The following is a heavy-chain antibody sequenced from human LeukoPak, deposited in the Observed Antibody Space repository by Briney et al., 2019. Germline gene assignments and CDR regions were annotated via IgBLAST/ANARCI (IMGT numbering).Heavy chain of an antibody. CDR1: GGSISSGSYY. J-gene: IGHJ6*03. CDR2: IYTNGST. CDR3: ARSVVPDKSYYYYMDV. V-gene: IGHV4-61*02. D-gene: IGHD2-2*01. Sequence: SQTLSLTCTVSGGSISSGSYYWSWIRQPAGKGLEWIGRIYTNGSTNYNLSLKSRVTISVDTSKNQFSLKLSSVTAADTAVYYCARSVVPDKSYYYYMDVWGKGTTVTVSS.